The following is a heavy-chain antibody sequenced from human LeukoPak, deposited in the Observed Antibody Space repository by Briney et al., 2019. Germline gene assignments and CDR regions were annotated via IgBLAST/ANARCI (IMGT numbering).Heavy chain of an antibody. V-gene: IGHV4-4*07. J-gene: IGHJ4*02. CDR3: ARHHNTIAVAATHFDY. CDR1: GGSISSYY. CDR2: IYTSGST. Sequence: SETLSLTCTVSGGSISSYYWSWIRQPAGKGLEWIGRIYTSGSTNYNPSLKSRVTISVDTSKNQFSLKLSSVTAADTAVYYCARHHNTIAVAATHFDYWGQGTLVTVSS. D-gene: IGHD6-19*01.